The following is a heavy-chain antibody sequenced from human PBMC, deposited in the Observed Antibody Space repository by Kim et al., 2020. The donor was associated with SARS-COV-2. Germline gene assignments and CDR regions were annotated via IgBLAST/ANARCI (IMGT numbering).Heavy chain of an antibody. V-gene: IGHV3-23*01. CDR3: VRQVAGSNFDV. D-gene: IGHD3-10*01. J-gene: IGHJ3*01. Sequence: FYADSVEGRFTISRENSKNTLYMQLNILRAEDTAIYYCVRQVAGSNFDVWGQGTMVTVSS.